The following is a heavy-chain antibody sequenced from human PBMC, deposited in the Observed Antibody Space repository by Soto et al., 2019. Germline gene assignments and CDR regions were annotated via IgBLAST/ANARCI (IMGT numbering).Heavy chain of an antibody. Sequence: LSLTCAVSGYSISSGYYWGWIRQPPGKGLEWIGSIYHSGSTYYNPSLKSRVTISVDTSKNQFSLKLSSVTAADTAVYYCARGITMVRGAQNWFDPWGQGTLVTVSS. CDR1: GYSISSGYY. CDR2: IYHSGST. CDR3: ARGITMVRGAQNWFDP. J-gene: IGHJ5*02. D-gene: IGHD3-10*01. V-gene: IGHV4-38-2*01.